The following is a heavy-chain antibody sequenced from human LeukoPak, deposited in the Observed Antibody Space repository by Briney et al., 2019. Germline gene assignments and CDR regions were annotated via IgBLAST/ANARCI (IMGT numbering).Heavy chain of an antibody. D-gene: IGHD3-10*01. CDR2: MNPNSGNT. CDR3: ARSYAHYYGSGSTDSEFDY. Sequence: ASVKVSCKASGYTFTSYDINWVRQATGQGLEWMGWMNPNSGNTGYAQKFQGRVTMTRNTSISTAYMELSSLRSEDTAVYYCARSYAHYYGSGSTDSEFDYWGQGTLVTVSS. J-gene: IGHJ4*02. V-gene: IGHV1-8*01. CDR1: GYTFTSYD.